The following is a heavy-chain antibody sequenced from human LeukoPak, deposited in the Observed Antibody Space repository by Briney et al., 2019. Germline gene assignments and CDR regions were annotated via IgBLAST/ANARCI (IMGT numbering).Heavy chain of an antibody. D-gene: IGHD3-10*01. Sequence: PSETLSLTCTVSGGSISSYYWSWIRQPPGKGLEWIGYIYYSGSTNYNPSLKSRVTISVDTSKNQFSLKLSSVTAADTAVYYCARDMDYYGSGSYFYWGQGTLVTVSS. CDR3: ARDMDYYGSGSYFY. CDR1: GGSISSYY. J-gene: IGHJ4*02. V-gene: IGHV4-59*01. CDR2: IYYSGST.